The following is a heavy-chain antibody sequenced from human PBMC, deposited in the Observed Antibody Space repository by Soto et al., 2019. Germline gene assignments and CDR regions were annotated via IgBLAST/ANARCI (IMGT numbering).Heavy chain of an antibody. D-gene: IGHD2-15*01. CDR3: AKEVVAATQRGENFDY. CDR2: ISGSGGST. Sequence: EVQLLESGGGWVQPGGSLRLSCAASGFTFSSYAMSWVRQAPGKGLEWVSAISGSGGSTYYADSVKGRFTISRDNSKNTLYLQMNSPRAEDTAVYYCAKEVVAATQRGENFDYWGQGTLVTVSS. CDR1: GFTFSSYA. V-gene: IGHV3-23*01. J-gene: IGHJ4*02.